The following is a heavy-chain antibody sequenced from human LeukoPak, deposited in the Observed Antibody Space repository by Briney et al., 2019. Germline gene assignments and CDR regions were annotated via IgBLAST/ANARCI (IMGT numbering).Heavy chain of an antibody. D-gene: IGHD2-2*01. CDR1: GGSFSGYY. V-gene: IGHV4-34*01. J-gene: IGHJ6*02. CDR2: INHSGST. Sequence: PSETLSLTRAVYGGSFSGYYWSWIRQPPGKGLEWIGEINHSGSTNYNPSLKSRVTISVDTSKNQFSLKLSSVTAADTAVYYCARSETGYCSSTSCYPRRYYYYYYGMDVWGQGTTVTVSS. CDR3: ARSETGYCSSTSCYPRRYYYYYYGMDV.